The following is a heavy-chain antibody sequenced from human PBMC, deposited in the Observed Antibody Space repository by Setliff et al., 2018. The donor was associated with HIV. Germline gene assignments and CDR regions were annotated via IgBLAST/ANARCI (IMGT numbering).Heavy chain of an antibody. CDR1: GYSISSGYY. CDR2: IIYHGTT. CDR3: ARAGLTLTDWFDP. J-gene: IGHJ5*02. Sequence: PSETLSLTCTVSGYSISSGYYWGWSRQTPERGLEWIGSIIYHGTTYINPSLKGRISMSLDTPKNQFSLTLTSVTAADTAVYYCARAGLTLTDWFDPWGQGSLVTVSS. V-gene: IGHV4-38-2*02.